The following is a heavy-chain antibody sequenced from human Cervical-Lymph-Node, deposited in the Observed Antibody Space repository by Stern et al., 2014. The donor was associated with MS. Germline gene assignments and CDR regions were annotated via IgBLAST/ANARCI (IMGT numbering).Heavy chain of an antibody. D-gene: IGHD2-15*01. V-gene: IGHV1-69*01. CDR2: IIPLFGTT. CDR3: VRVAATNSSFFDC. CDR1: GGTLSNYG. Sequence: QVQLVQSGTEVQQPGSSVKVSCKASGGTLSNYGLNWVRQAPGQGLEWMGGIIPLFGTTTYAQRFQDRVTITADESTITAYMELSGLTSEDTALYFCVRVAATNSSFFDCWGQGTLVTVSS. J-gene: IGHJ4*02.